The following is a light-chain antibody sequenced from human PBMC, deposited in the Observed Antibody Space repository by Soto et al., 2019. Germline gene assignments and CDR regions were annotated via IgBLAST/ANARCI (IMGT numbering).Light chain of an antibody. J-gene: IGKJ5*01. Sequence: EIVMTQSPATLSVSPGERATLSCRASQSVSNNLAWYQKKPGQAPRLLIYGASTRATGIPARFSGSGSGTEFTLTISSLQSEDFAVYYCQQYNNWLITFGQGTRLEIK. CDR2: GAS. CDR3: QQYNNWLIT. V-gene: IGKV3-15*01. CDR1: QSVSNN.